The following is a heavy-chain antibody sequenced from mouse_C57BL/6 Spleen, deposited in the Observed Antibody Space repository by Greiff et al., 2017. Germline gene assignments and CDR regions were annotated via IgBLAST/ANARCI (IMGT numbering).Heavy chain of an antibody. CDR2: ISGGGGNT. CDR3: ARHLHFGYDGGYSFDY. V-gene: IGHV5-9*01. D-gene: IGHD2-2*01. Sequence: EVQRVESGGGLVKPGGSLKLSCAASGFTFSSYTMSWVRQTPEKRLEWVATISGGGGNTYYPDSVKGRFTISRDNAKNTLYLPMSSLRSEDTALYYCARHLHFGYDGGYSFDYWGQRTTLTVSS. J-gene: IGHJ2*01. CDR1: GFTFSSYT.